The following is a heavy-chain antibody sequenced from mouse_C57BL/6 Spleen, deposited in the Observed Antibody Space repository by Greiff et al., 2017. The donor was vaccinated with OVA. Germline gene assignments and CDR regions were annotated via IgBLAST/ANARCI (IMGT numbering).Heavy chain of an antibody. D-gene: IGHD1-1*01. CDR1: GYTFTDYE. J-gene: IGHJ2*01. V-gene: IGHV1-15*01. CDR3: TSGGYGSSYEGLDY. CDR2: IDPETGGT. Sequence: QVQLKQSGAELVRPGASVTLSCKASGYTFTDYEMHWVKQTPVHGLEWIGAIDPETGGTAYNQKFKGKAILTADKSSSTAYMELRSLTSEDSAVYYCTSGGYGSSYEGLDYWGQGTTLTVSS.